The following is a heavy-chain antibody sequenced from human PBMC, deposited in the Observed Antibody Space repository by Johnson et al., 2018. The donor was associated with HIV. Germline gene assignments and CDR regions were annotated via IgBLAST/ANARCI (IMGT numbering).Heavy chain of an antibody. CDR2: ISYDGNNK. J-gene: IGHJ3*02. CDR3: TRRSPYDAFDI. Sequence: QVQLVESGGGVVQPGGSLGVSCVASGFTFSSYGMHWVRQAPGKGLEWVAVISYDGNNKYYADSVKGRFTISRDNSKNTLYLQMNSLRAEDTAVYYCTRRSPYDAFDIWGQGTMVTVSS. CDR1: GFTFSSYG. V-gene: IGHV3-30*03.